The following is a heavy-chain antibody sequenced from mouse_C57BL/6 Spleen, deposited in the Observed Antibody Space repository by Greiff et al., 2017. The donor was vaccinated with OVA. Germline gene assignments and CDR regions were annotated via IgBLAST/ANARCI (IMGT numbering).Heavy chain of an antibody. CDR1: GFTFSSYG. CDR2: ISSGGSYT. V-gene: IGHV5-6*01. J-gene: IGHJ2*01. CDR3: ARHEGFDY. Sequence: EVNVVESGGDLVKPGGSLKLSCAASGFTFSSYGMSWVRQTPDKRLEWVATISSGGSYTYYPASVKGRLTISRDNAKNSLYLQMSSLKSEDTAMYYCARHEGFDYWGQGTTLTVSS.